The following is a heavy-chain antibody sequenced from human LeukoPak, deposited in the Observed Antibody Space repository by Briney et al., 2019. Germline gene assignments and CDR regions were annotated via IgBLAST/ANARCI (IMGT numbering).Heavy chain of an antibody. V-gene: IGHV4-61*02. CDR1: GGSISSANSY. J-gene: IGHJ6*03. CDR3: ARASGYSGYDLGAYYYFYMDV. CDR2: IYTSGSS. Sequence: SETLSLTCTVSGGSISSANSYWNWIRQPAGKGQERIGRIYTSGSSNYNPSLKRRVTISVDTSKNQFPLRLSSVTAADTAVYYCARASGYSGYDLGAYYYFYMDVWGKGTTVTVSS. D-gene: IGHD5-12*01.